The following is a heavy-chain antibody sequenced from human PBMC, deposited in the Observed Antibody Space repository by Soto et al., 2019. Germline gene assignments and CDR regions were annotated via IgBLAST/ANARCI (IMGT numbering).Heavy chain of an antibody. CDR3: AKKPPSKFQGRAYGMDV. V-gene: IGHV3-53*02. CDR2: TFTGGST. J-gene: IGHJ6*02. D-gene: IGHD1-26*01. Sequence: EVQLVETGGGLIQPGGSLRLSCLASGFSVTTNYIIWVRQPPGKGLEWVSTTFTGGSTHYADSVKGRFSISRDNSKNTVYLQMNNLRVEDTAVYYCAKKPPSKFQGRAYGMDVWDQGTTVTVSS. CDR1: GFSVTTNY.